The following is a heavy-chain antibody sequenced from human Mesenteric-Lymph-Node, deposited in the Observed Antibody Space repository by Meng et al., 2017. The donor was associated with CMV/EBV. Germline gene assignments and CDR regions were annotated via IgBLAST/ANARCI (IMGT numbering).Heavy chain of an antibody. D-gene: IGHD6-13*01. CDR2: INHSGST. CDR3: ASPAGSSSWYEEDAFDI. V-gene: IGHV4-34*01. J-gene: IGHJ3*02. Sequence: SETLSLTCTVSGGSISSYYWSWIRQPPGKGLEWIGEINHSGSTNYNPSLKSRVTISVDTSKNQFSLKLSSVTAADTAVYYCASPAGSSSWYEEDAFDIWGQGTMVTVSS. CDR1: GGSISSYY.